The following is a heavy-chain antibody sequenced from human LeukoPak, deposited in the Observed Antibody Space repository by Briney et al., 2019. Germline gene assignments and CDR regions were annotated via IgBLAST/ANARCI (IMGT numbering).Heavy chain of an antibody. Sequence: PSDTLSLTCAVSGYSISSSNWWGWVRQPPGKGLEWIGYIHYTGKNYYNPSLKSRITVSVDTSKSQFSLKLSSVTTADTAVYYCAKWHERLLAFDSWGQGALVTVSS. CDR3: AKWHERLLAFDS. CDR1: GYSISSSNW. D-gene: IGHD1-1*01. J-gene: IGHJ4*02. V-gene: IGHV4-28*01. CDR2: IHYTGKN.